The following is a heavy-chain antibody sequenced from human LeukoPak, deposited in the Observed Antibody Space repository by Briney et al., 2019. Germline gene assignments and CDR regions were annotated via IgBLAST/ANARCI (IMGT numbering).Heavy chain of an antibody. CDR3: VQDLWYGEYEY. Sequence: GGSLRLSCAASGFTFSSYEMNWVRQAPGKGLEWVSYISSSGSTIYYADSVKGRFTISRDNSKNTLYLQMNSLRGEDTATYYCVQDLWYGEYEYWGQGTLVTVSS. V-gene: IGHV3-48*03. J-gene: IGHJ4*02. CDR1: GFTFSSYE. CDR2: ISSSGSTI. D-gene: IGHD3-10*01.